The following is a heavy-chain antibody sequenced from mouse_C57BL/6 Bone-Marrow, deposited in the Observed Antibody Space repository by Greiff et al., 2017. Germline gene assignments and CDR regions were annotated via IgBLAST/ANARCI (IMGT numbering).Heavy chain of an antibody. J-gene: IGHJ3*01. D-gene: IGHD1-1*01. Sequence: VQLQQPGAELVKPGASVKMSCKASGYTFTSYWITWVKQRPGQGLEWIGDIYPGSGSTNYNEKFKSKATLTVDTSSSTAYMQLSSLTSEDSAVYYCAGYYGSSYGFAYWGQGTLVTVSA. CDR3: AGYYGSSYGFAY. CDR2: IYPGSGST. V-gene: IGHV1-55*01. CDR1: GYTFTSYW.